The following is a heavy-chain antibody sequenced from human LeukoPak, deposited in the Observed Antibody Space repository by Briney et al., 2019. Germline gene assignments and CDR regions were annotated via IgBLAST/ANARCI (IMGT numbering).Heavy chain of an antibody. V-gene: IGHV3-23*01. CDR1: GFTCSSYA. Sequence: GGSLRLSCAASGFTCSSYAMSWVRQAPGRGLEWVSAISGGGGSTYGADSVKGRFTISRDNSKNTLYRQMNSLRAEDTAVYYCANQRRDYYDSSGYRRHYYYGMDVWGQGTTVTVSS. CDR2: ISGGGGST. CDR3: ANQRRDYYDSSGYRRHYYYGMDV. J-gene: IGHJ6*02. D-gene: IGHD3-22*01.